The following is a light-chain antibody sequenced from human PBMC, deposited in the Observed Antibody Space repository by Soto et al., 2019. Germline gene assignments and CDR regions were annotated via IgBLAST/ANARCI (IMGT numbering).Light chain of an antibody. Sequence: DIQMTQSPSSLSASVGDGVTITCRASQSISSYLNWYQQKPGKAPKLLIYAASSLQSGVPSRFSGNGSGTDFTLTISSLQPEDFATYYCQQSYTTPRTFGQGTRVEIK. CDR2: AAS. V-gene: IGKV1-39*01. J-gene: IGKJ1*01. CDR1: QSISSY. CDR3: QQSYTTPRT.